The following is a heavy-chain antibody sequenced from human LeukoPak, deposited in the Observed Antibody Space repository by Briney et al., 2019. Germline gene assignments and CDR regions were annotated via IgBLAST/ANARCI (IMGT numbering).Heavy chain of an antibody. D-gene: IGHD4-17*01. CDR2: ISYDGSNK. J-gene: IGHJ6*03. Sequence: PGRSLRLSCAASGFTFSSYAMHWVRQAPGKGLEWVAVISYDGSNKYYADSVKGRFTISRDNSKNTLYLQMNSLRAEDTAVYYCARWVGDGDYGGHYYMDVWGKGTTVTVSS. CDR3: ARWVGDGDYGGHYYMDV. CDR1: GFTFSSYA. V-gene: IGHV3-30-3*01.